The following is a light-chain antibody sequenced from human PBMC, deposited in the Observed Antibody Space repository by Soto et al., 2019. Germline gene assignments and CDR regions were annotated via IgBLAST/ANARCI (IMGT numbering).Light chain of an antibody. CDR3: QQTYSPPFT. Sequence: DIQMTQSPSSLSASVGDRVTIPCRASQRITNSLNLYQQKPGRAPNLLIYAASSLQRGVPSRFSGSGSGTDFTLTISSLQPDDFATYYCQQTYSPPFTFGPGAKVDIK. J-gene: IGKJ3*01. CDR2: AAS. CDR1: QRITNS. V-gene: IGKV1-39*01.